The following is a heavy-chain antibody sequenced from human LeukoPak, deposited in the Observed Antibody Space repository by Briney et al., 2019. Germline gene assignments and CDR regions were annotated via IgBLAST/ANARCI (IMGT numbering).Heavy chain of an antibody. J-gene: IGHJ4*02. V-gene: IGHV3-48*03. CDR3: AVRPALGYCSSTSCSPVDY. D-gene: IGHD2-2*01. CDR2: ISSSGSTI. Sequence: GRSLRLSCVASGFTFSNYAMHWVRQAPGKGLEWVSYISSSGSTIYYADSVKGRFTISRDNAKNSLYLQMNSLRAEDTAVYYCAVRPALGYCSSTSCSPVDYWGQGTLVTVSS. CDR1: GFTFSNYA.